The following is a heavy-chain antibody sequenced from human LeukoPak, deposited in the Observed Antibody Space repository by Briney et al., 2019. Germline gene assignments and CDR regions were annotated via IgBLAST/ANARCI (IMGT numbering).Heavy chain of an antibody. Sequence: SETLSLTCTVSGGSISSYYWSWIRQPPGKGLEWIRYIYYSGSTNYNPSLKSRVTISVDTSKNQFSLKLSSVTAADTAVYYCARHRGYSGYVDYWGQGTLVTVSS. D-gene: IGHD5-12*01. CDR2: IYYSGST. V-gene: IGHV4-59*08. CDR1: GGSISSYY. CDR3: ARHRGYSGYVDY. J-gene: IGHJ4*02.